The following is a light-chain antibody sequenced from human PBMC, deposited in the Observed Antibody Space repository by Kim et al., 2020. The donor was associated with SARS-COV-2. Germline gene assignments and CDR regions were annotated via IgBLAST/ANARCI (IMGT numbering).Light chain of an antibody. Sequence: DIQMTQSPSSLSASVGDRVTITCRASQTISNYLNWYQQKPGEAPKLLIYAASNLQSGVPSRFSGSGSGTDFTLTISNLQPEDFATYYCQQSHSLPLTFGGGTKVDIK. CDR2: AAS. CDR3: QQSHSLPLT. J-gene: IGKJ4*01. V-gene: IGKV1-39*01. CDR1: QTISNY.